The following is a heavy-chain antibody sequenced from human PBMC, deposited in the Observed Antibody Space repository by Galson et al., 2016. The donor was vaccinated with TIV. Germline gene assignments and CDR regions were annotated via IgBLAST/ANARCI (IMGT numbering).Heavy chain of an antibody. CDR2: MYPADSDI. Sequence: QSGAEVKKPGESLKISCQVSRYSFTSNWIAWVRQMPGKGLEWMGIMYPADSDIRYSPSFQGQVTMSADESISTAYLQWSSLKASDSAIYFCARAPGYSGYSYGDCDSWGQGTRVTVSS. CDR1: RYSFTSNW. V-gene: IGHV5-51*03. J-gene: IGHJ4*02. D-gene: IGHD5-18*01. CDR3: ARAPGYSGYSYGDCDS.